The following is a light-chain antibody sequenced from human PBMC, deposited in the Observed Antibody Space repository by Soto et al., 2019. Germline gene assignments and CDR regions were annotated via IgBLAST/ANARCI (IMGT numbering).Light chain of an antibody. V-gene: IGLV2-14*01. CDR1: SSDVGSYNY. CDR2: GVS. Sequence: QSALTQPASVSGSPGQSITISCTGTSSDVGSYNYFSWYHQHPGKAPKRMIYGVSDRPSGISSRFSGSKYGNTASLTISGLQTEDEADYYCSSYTDSSTLFGTGTKLTVL. CDR3: SSYTDSSTL. J-gene: IGLJ1*01.